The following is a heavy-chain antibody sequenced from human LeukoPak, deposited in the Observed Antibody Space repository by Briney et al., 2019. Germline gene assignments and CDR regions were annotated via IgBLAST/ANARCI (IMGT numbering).Heavy chain of an antibody. J-gene: IGHJ4*02. CDR3: ARPSSSWDHFDY. CDR1: GYPFTIYW. D-gene: IGHD6-13*01. V-gene: IGHV5-51*01. Sequence: GESLKISCKASGYPFTIYWSGWVRQMPGKGLEWMVILYLGDSATRYSPYFQGQDPISADKSISTAYLQWSSLKASDTAMYYCARPSSSWDHFDYWGQGTLVTVSS. CDR2: LYLGDSAT.